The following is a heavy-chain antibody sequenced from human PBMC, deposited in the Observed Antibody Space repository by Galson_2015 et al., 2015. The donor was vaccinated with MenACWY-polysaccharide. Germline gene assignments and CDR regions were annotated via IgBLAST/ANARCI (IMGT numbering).Heavy chain of an antibody. CDR2: ISASGGSR. J-gene: IGHJ6*02. Sequence: SLRLSCAASGFTFSSYAMSWVRQAPGKGLEWVSGISASGGSRYYADSVKGRCTISRDSSKNTLSLQMNSLRPEDTAVYYCAKDPRYCSGGSCYSYSYYYGMDFWGQGTTVTVSS. D-gene: IGHD2-15*01. V-gene: IGHV3-23*01. CDR1: GFTFSSYA. CDR3: AKDPRYCSGGSCYSYSYYYGMDF.